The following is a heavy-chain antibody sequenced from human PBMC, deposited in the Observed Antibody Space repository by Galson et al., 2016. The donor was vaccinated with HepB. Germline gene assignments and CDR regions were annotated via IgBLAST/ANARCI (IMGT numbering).Heavy chain of an antibody. Sequence: SLRLSCAVSGYTFSNAWMNWVRQAPGKGLEWVGRIKTKPYGETTDYAATVQGRFTISRDDSKNTVDLQMNSLKIEETAVYYCWDTVVTGGSFDIWGQGTVVTVSS. CDR3: WDTVVTGGSFDI. D-gene: IGHD4-23*01. J-gene: IGHJ3*02. V-gene: IGHV3-15*01. CDR2: IKTKPYGETT. CDR1: GYTFSNAW.